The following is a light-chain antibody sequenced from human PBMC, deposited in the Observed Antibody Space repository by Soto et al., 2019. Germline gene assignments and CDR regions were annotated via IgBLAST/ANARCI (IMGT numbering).Light chain of an antibody. CDR1: SSDVGGYDY. CDR3: SSYAGSAI. CDR2: EVN. J-gene: IGLJ2*01. V-gene: IGLV2-8*01. Sequence: QSALTQPPSASGSPGQSVTISCTGSSSDVGGYDYVSWYQQHPGKAPKLMIYEVNKRPSGVPDRFSGSKSGNTASLTVSGLQAEDEADYYCSSYAGSAIFGGGTKLTVL.